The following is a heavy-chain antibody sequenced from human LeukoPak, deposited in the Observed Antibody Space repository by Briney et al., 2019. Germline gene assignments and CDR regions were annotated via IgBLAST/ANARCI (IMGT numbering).Heavy chain of an antibody. D-gene: IGHD3-3*01. CDR3: SRDFRGVLELLPLDV. CDR1: GFTFSDYY. J-gene: IGHJ6*02. CDR2: ISSSGSSI. Sequence: GGSLRLSCAASGFTFSDYYMSWIRQAPGKGLEWVSYISSSGSSIYYADSVKGRFTISRDNAKSSLYLQMNSLRAEDTAVYYCSRDFRGVLELLPLDVWCQETTVIV. V-gene: IGHV3-11*01.